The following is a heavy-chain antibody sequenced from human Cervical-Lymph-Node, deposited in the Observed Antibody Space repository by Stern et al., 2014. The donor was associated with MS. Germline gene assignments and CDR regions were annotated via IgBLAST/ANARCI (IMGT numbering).Heavy chain of an antibody. CDR3: VKANWKGYRRCFDP. J-gene: IGHJ5*01. CDR2: ISGSGEST. D-gene: IGHD1-1*01. Sequence: EVQLEESGGALVQPGGSLRLSCAASGFIFTSYDMSWVRQAPGKGLEWVSGISGSGESTYYADTVKGRFSISRDSSTNTVYLQMHSLRVDDTAVYYCVKANWKGYRRCFDPWGPGTLVTVSS. V-gene: IGHV3-23*04. CDR1: GFIFTSYD.